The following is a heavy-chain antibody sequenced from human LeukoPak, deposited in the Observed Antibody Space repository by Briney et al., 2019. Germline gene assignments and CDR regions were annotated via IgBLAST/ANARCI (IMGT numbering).Heavy chain of an antibody. CDR1: GGSFSGYY. CDR2: INHSGST. V-gene: IGHV4-34*01. D-gene: IGHD1-26*01. CDR3: ARSPPPRRGVGATPWFDP. Sequence: TSETPSLTCAVYGGSFSGYYWSWIRQPPGKGLEWIGEINHSGSTNYNPSLKSRVTISVDTSKNQFSLKLSSVTAADTAVYYCARSPPPRRGVGATPWFDPWGQGTLVTVSS. J-gene: IGHJ5*02.